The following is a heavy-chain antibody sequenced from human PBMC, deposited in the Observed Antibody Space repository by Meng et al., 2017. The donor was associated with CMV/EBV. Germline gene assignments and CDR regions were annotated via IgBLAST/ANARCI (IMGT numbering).Heavy chain of an antibody. CDR3: ARGVKSGYSGYDLAVYYFDY. CDR1: GFTFSSYE. D-gene: IGHD5-12*01. J-gene: IGHJ4*02. Sequence: GESLKISCAASGFTFSSYEMNWVRQAPGKGLEWVSYISSSGSTIYYADSVKGRFTISRDNAKNSLYLQMNSLRAEDTAVYYCARGVKSGYSGYDLAVYYFDYWGQGTLVTVSS. V-gene: IGHV3-48*03. CDR2: ISSSGSTI.